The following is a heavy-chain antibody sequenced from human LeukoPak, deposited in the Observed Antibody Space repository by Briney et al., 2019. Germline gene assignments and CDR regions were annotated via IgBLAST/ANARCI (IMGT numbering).Heavy chain of an antibody. D-gene: IGHD3-22*01. CDR2: ISGRGNYI. CDR1: GFTFSSPN. J-gene: IGHJ4*02. CDR3: AKDQGFDYYDSSGYYLDY. V-gene: IGHV3-21*01. Sequence: GGSLRLSCAASGFTFSSPNMNWVRQAPGKGLEWVSSISGRGNYIFYADSVKGRFTISRDSAKNSLSLQMNSLRAEDTAVYYCAKDQGFDYYDSSGYYLDYWGQGTLVTVSS.